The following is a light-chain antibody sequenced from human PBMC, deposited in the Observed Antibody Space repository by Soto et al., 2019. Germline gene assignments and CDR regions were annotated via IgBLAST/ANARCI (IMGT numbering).Light chain of an antibody. CDR1: QTVSSTY. CDR3: QQFGTSPYT. J-gene: IGKJ2*01. CDR2: GAS. Sequence: EIVLTQSPGTLSLSPGEGATLSCRASQTVSSTYLAWYQQKPGRAPSLLIHGASTRAAGIPDRFSASGSGTHFTLTINRLEPEEFAVYFCQQFGTSPYTFGQGTTVEIK. V-gene: IGKV3-20*01.